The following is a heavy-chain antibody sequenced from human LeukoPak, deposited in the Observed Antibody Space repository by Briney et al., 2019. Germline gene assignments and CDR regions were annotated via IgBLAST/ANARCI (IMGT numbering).Heavy chain of an antibody. J-gene: IGHJ2*01. V-gene: IGHV3-30*18. CDR3: AKAGYGGNSGYFDL. CDR1: RFTFSSYG. CDR2: ISYDGSDK. D-gene: IGHD4-23*01. Sequence: PGGSLRLSCAASRFTFSSYGMHWVRQAPGKGLEWVAVISYDGSDKYYADSVKGRFTISRDNSKNTLYVQMNSLRAEDTAVYYCAKAGYGGNSGYFDLRGRGTLVTVSS.